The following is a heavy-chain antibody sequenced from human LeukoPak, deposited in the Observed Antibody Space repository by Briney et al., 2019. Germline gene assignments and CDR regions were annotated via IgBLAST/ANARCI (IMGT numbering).Heavy chain of an antibody. V-gene: IGHV1-2*02. D-gene: IGHD1-26*01. CDR2: INPNSGGT. CDR3: AREILVGDAFDI. CDR1: GYTFTVYY. Sequence: ASVKVSCKASGYTFTVYYMHWVRQAPGQGLEWMGWINPNSGGTNYAQKFQGRVTMTRGTSISTAYMELSRLRSDDTALYYCAREILVGDAFDIWGQGTMVTVSS. J-gene: IGHJ3*02.